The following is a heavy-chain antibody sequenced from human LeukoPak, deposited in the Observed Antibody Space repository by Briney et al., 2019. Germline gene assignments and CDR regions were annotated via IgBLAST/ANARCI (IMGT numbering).Heavy chain of an antibody. CDR2: IIPIFGTA. CDR1: GYTFTSYG. CDR3: ARDEVSQRGTMIVVAQGY. J-gene: IGHJ4*02. D-gene: IGHD3-22*01. V-gene: IGHV1-69*05. Sequence: GASVKVSCKASGYTFTSYGISWVRQAPGQGLEWMGRIIPIFGTANYAQKFQGRVTITTDESTSTAYMELSSLRSEDTAVYYCARDEVSQRGTMIVVAQGYWGQGTLVTVSS.